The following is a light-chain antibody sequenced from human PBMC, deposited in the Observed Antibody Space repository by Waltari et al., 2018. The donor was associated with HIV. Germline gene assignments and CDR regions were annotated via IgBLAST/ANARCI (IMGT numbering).Light chain of an antibody. Sequence: ETVLTRSPGSMTFSPGERATLSCRASQTVSSSQLAWYQQKPGQAPRRLIYGASTRATGTPDRFSGSGSGTDFTLTITRLEREDFAVYYCQQYGRSPWTFGQGTKVEIK. V-gene: IGKV3-20*01. CDR1: QTVSSSQ. CDR3: QQYGRSPWT. J-gene: IGKJ1*01. CDR2: GAS.